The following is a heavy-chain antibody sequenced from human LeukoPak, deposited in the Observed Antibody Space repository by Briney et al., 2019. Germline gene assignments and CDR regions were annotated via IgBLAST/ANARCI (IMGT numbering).Heavy chain of an antibody. D-gene: IGHD3-10*01. CDR1: GFTFN. CDR3: AKGDAWLRFGE. V-gene: IGHV3-23*01. CDR2: ISPSADIK. J-gene: IGHJ4*02. Sequence: PGGSLRLSCAPSGFTFNWVRQAPGKGLEWVSGISPSADIKYYADSVKGRFTISTDNSKNMLYLEVISLTADDTAVYYCAKGDAWLRFGEWGQGTLVTVSS.